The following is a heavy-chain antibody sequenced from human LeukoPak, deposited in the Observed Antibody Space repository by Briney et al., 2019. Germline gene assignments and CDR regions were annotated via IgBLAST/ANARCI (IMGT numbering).Heavy chain of an antibody. V-gene: IGHV3-13*01. Sequence: TGGSLRLSCAASGFTFSSYDMHWVRQATGKGLEWVSAIGTAGDTYYPGSVKGRFTISRENAKNSLYLQMNSLRAGDTAVYYCARASGYFAFDIWGQGTMVTVSS. CDR1: GFTFSSYD. J-gene: IGHJ3*02. CDR3: ARASGYFAFDI. D-gene: IGHD2-15*01. CDR2: IGTAGDT.